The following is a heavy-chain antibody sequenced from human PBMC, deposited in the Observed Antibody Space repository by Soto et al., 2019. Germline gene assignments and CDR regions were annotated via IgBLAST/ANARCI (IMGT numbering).Heavy chain of an antibody. Sequence: GESLKISCKGSGYSFTSYWIGWVRQMPGKGLEWMGIIYPGDSDTRYSPSFQGQITISADKSISTAYLQWSSLKASDTAMYYCARFLDSPFYGMDVWGQGTTVTVSS. CDR2: IYPGDSDT. CDR1: GYSFTSYW. D-gene: IGHD2-2*03. CDR3: ARFLDSPFYGMDV. V-gene: IGHV5-51*01. J-gene: IGHJ6*02.